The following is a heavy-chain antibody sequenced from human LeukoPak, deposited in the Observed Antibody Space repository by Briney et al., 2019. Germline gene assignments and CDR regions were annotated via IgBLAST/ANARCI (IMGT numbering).Heavy chain of an antibody. CDR3: ARPVAVAGMNDY. Sequence: SETLSLTCAVYGGSFSGYYWSWIRQPPGKGLEWIGEINHSGSTNCNPSLKSRVTISVDTSKNQFSLKLSSVTAADTAVYYCARPVAVAGMNDYWGQGTLVTVSS. D-gene: IGHD6-19*01. CDR2: INHSGST. CDR1: GGSFSGYY. J-gene: IGHJ4*02. V-gene: IGHV4-34*01.